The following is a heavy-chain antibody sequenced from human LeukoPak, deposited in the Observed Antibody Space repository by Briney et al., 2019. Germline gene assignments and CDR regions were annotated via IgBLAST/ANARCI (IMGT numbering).Heavy chain of an antibody. Sequence: PGGSLRLSCAASGFTFSSYWLSWVRQAPGKWLEWVANIKQDGSEKYYVDSVKGRFTISIDNAKNSLYLQMNSLRAEDTAVYYCARIRYDAFDIWGQGTMVTVSS. CDR1: GFTFSSYW. V-gene: IGHV3-7*01. D-gene: IGHD3-16*01. J-gene: IGHJ3*02. CDR2: IKQDGSEK. CDR3: ARIRYDAFDI.